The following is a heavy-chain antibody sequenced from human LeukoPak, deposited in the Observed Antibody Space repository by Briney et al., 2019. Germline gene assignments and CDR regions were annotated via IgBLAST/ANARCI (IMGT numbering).Heavy chain of an antibody. Sequence: EXXKISRKGSGYSFTSYWIGWVRQMPGKGLEWMGIIYPGDSDTRYSPSFQGQVTISADKSISTAYLQWSSLKASDTAMYYCARNLEQWPDDAFDIWGQGTMVTVSS. CDR3: ARNLEQWPDDAFDI. CDR2: IYPGDSDT. D-gene: IGHD6-19*01. V-gene: IGHV5-51*01. CDR1: GYSFTSYW. J-gene: IGHJ3*02.